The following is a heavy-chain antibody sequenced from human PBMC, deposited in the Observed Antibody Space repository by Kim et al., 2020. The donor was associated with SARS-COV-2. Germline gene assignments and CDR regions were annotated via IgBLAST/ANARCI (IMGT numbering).Heavy chain of an antibody. D-gene: IGHD6-19*01. Sequence: GGSLRLSCAASGFTFTSRAMSWVRQAPGKGPEWVASINNGGNAYYADSVKGRFTVSRDITRDTLYLQMNILRAEDTALYYCAKDHPSSGWPAFDSWGQGTLVTVSS. CDR2: INNGGNA. V-gene: IGHV3-23*01. J-gene: IGHJ4*02. CDR1: GFTFTSRA. CDR3: AKDHPSSGWPAFDS.